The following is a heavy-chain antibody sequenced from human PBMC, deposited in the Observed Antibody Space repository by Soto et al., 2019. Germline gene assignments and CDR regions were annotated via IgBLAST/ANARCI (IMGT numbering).Heavy chain of an antibody. D-gene: IGHD3-22*01. CDR2: VYYTGST. CDR3: ARGRTVRNYADDSSDYFYFFDY. Sequence: PSETLSLTCTVSGDPISTFYWGWMRQSPGKELEWIGYVYYTGSTNYNPSLKSRVTISVDRSKNQFSLKLTSANAADTAVYYCARGRTVRNYADDSSDYFYFFDYWGQGRLVTVS. J-gene: IGHJ4*02. V-gene: IGHV4-59*01. CDR1: GDPISTFY.